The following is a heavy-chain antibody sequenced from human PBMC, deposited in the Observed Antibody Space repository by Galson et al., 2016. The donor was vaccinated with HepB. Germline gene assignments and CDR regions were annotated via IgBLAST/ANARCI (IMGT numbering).Heavy chain of an antibody. CDR2: MNPNSGNT. V-gene: IGHV1-8*01. CDR3: ARSPSDSKFDY. Sequence: SVKVSCKASGYTFTSYDVNWVRQATGQGLEWMGWMNPNSGNTGNAQKFQGRVTMSINTSISTAYMELTSLRSEDTAIYYCARSPSDSKFDYWGRGTLVIVSS. J-gene: IGHJ4*02. CDR1: GYTFTSYD. D-gene: IGHD2-21*02.